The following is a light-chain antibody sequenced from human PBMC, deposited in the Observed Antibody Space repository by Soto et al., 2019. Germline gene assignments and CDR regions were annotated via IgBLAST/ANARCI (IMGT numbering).Light chain of an antibody. Sequence: EIVLTQSPGTLSLSPGERATLSCRASQSVSSSYLAWYQQKPGQAPRLLIYGASSRATGIPDRFSGSGSGTDFSLTISRLEPDDFAVYYCQQYVSSPNTCGQGTKLEIK. V-gene: IGKV3-20*01. J-gene: IGKJ2*01. CDR3: QQYVSSPNT. CDR2: GAS. CDR1: QSVSSSY.